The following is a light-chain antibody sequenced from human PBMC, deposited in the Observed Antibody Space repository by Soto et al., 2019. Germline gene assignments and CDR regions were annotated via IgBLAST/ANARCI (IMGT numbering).Light chain of an antibody. Sequence: EIVMTQSPATLSVSPGERATLSRRASQSVSSNLAWYQQKPGQAPRLLIYGASTRATGIPARFSGSGSGTEFTLTISSLQSEDFAVYYCQQYNNWPLTFCGGTKVDI. CDR2: GAS. CDR3: QQYNNWPLT. J-gene: IGKJ4*01. V-gene: IGKV3-15*01. CDR1: QSVSSN.